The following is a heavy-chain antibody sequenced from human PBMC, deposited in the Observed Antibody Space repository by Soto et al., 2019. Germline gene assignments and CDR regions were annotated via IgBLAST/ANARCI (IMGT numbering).Heavy chain of an antibody. V-gene: IGHV4-59*01. Sequence: QVQLQESGPGLVKPSETLSLTCTVSGGSISSYYWSWIRQPPGKGLEWIGYIYYSGSTNYNPSLMSRVTISVDTSKNQFSLKLSSVTAADTAVYYCAASYGSVQAFDYWGQGTLVTVSS. CDR2: IYYSGST. J-gene: IGHJ4*02. CDR1: GGSISSYY. D-gene: IGHD5-18*01. CDR3: AASYGSVQAFDY.